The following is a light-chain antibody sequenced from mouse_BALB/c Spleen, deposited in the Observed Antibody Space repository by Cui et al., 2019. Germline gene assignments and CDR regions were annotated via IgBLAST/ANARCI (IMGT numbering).Light chain of an antibody. CDR1: QDINRH. V-gene: IGKV14-111*01. CDR2: RAN. CDR3: LQYDEFPYT. J-gene: IGKJ2*01. Sequence: DIKMTQSPSSMYASLGERVTITCKASQDINRHLSWFQQKPGKSPKTLIYRANRLVDGVPSRFSGSGSGQDYSLTISSLEYEDMGIYYCLQYDEFPYTFGGGTKLEIK.